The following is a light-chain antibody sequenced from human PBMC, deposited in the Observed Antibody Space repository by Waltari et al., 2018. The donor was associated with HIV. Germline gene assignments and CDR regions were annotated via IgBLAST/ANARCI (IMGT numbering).Light chain of an antibody. Sequence: QSVLTQPPSVSGAPGQTVTISCTGSGSNIGAGSDVHWYQQFPGTAPRLLIYSDNTRPSGVPDRFSGSKSGTSASLAISGLRAEDEADYYCQSYDTSLTGWIFGGGTKLTV. CDR2: SDN. CDR1: GSNIGAGSD. J-gene: IGLJ2*01. V-gene: IGLV1-40*01. CDR3: QSYDTSLTGWI.